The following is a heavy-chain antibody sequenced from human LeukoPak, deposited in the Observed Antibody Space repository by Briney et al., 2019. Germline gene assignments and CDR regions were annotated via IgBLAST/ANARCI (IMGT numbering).Heavy chain of an antibody. V-gene: IGHV1-2*06. CDR2: INPNSGGT. CDR3: AREDNLGSGSSPNDY. D-gene: IGHD6-19*01. Sequence: AASVKVSCKASGYTFTDYYMHWVRQAPGQGLEWMGRINPNSGGTNYAQKFQGRVTMTRDTSISTAYMELSRLRSDDTAVYYCAREDNLGSGSSPNDYWGQGTLVTVSS. J-gene: IGHJ4*02. CDR1: GYTFTDYY.